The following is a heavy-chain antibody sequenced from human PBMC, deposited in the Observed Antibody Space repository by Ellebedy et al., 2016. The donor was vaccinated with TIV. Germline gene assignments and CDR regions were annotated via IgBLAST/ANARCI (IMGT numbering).Heavy chain of an antibody. CDR1: GFTFDDYA. Sequence: SLKISXAASGFTFDDYAMHWVQQAPGKGLEWVSGISWRGHYIGYADSVRGRFTISRGNAKNSLYLQMNSLRIEDTAVYYCTKDLLRGIWGGSGRDYWGQGTLVTVSS. CDR3: TKDLLRGIWGGSGRDY. CDR2: ISWRGHYI. D-gene: IGHD7-27*01. J-gene: IGHJ4*02. V-gene: IGHV3-9*01.